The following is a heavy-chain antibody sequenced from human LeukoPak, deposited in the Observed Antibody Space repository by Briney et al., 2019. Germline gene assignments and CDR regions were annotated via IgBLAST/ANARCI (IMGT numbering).Heavy chain of an antibody. Sequence: SGTLSLTCTVSGGSISSYYWSWIRQPPGKGLEWIGYIYYSGSTNYNPSLKSRVTISVDTSKNQFSLKLSSVTAADTAVYYCARDNAFDIWGQGTMVTVSS. V-gene: IGHV4-59*01. J-gene: IGHJ3*02. CDR2: IYYSGST. CDR1: GGSISSYY. CDR3: ARDNAFDI.